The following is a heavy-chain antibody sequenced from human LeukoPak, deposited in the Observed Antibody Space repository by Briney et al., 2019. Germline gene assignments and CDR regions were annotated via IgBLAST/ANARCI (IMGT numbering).Heavy chain of an antibody. V-gene: IGHV3-23*01. CDR1: GFTFSSYG. D-gene: IGHD2-2*01. Sequence: GGSLRLSCAASGFTFSSYGMSWVRQAPGKGLEWVSAISGSGGSTYYADSVKGRFTISRDNSKNTLYLQMNSLRAEDTAVYYCAKNIVVVPAAAFDYWDQGTLVTVSS. CDR2: ISGSGGST. J-gene: IGHJ4*02. CDR3: AKNIVVVPAAAFDY.